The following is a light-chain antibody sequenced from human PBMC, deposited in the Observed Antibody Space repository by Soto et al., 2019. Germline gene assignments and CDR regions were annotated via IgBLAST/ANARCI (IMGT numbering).Light chain of an antibody. J-gene: IGKJ2*01. CDR3: LQHNSYPHT. V-gene: IGKV1-17*03. Sequence: DIRMTQSPSAISASLGDRVTITCRASQGISIYLAWFQQQPGKVPQRLIYAASSLQSGVPSRFSGSGSGTEFTLTISSLQPEDSATYYCLQHNSYPHTFGQGTKVEIK. CDR1: QGISIY. CDR2: AAS.